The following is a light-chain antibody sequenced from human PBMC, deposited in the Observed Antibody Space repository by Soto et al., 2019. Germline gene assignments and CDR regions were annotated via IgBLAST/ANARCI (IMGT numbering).Light chain of an antibody. CDR3: MQALQSLT. Sequence: IVMTQSPLTLPVTPLEPASISCSSIQVLLYNNTYNYLDWYVQKPGQSPQLLIYFGSNRAPGVPDRFSGSGSGTDFTLKINRVEAEDVGTYYCMQALQSLTFGQGTRLEIK. V-gene: IGKV2-28*01. J-gene: IGKJ5*01. CDR2: FGS. CDR1: QVLLYNNTYNY.